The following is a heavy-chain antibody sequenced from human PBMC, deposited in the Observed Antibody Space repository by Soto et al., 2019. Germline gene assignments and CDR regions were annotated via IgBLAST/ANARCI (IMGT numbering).Heavy chain of an antibody. CDR3: ARGDSTDCSNGVCSFFYNHDMDV. D-gene: IGHD2-8*01. J-gene: IGHJ6*02. Sequence: ASVKVSCKASGYSFTDYHIHWVRQAPGQGLEWLGRINPKSGGTSTAQKFQGWVTMTTDTSISTASMELTRLTSGDTAIYYCARGDSTDCSNGVCSFFYNHDMDVWGQGTTVTVSS. CDR2: INPKSGGT. V-gene: IGHV1-2*04. CDR1: GYSFTDYH.